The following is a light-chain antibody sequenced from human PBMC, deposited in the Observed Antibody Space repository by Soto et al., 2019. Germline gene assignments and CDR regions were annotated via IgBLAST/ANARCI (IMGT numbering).Light chain of an antibody. CDR1: QRVTTW. J-gene: IGKJ1*01. CDR2: GAS. Sequence: DIQLTQSPSTLSASVGDRVTITCRASQRVTTWLAWYQQKPGKXPXXLIHGASTLQSGVPSRFSGSGSGTEFTLTISSLQPDDFATYYCQQYDDYWTFGQGTKVDIK. V-gene: IGKV1-5*01. CDR3: QQYDDYWT.